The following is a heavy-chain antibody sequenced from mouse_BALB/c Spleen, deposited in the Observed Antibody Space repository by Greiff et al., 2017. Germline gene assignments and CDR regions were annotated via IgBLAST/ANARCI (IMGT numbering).Heavy chain of an antibody. CDR2: ISSGSSTI. Sequence: EVMLVESGGGLVKPGGSLKLSCAASGFTFSSFGMHWVRQAPEKGLEWVAYISSGSSTIYYADTVKGRFTISRDNPKNTLFLQMTSLRSEDTAMYYCASYHWDGAYWGQGTLVTVSA. J-gene: IGHJ3*01. D-gene: IGHD4-1*01. CDR1: GFTFSSFG. V-gene: IGHV5-17*02. CDR3: ASYHWDGAY.